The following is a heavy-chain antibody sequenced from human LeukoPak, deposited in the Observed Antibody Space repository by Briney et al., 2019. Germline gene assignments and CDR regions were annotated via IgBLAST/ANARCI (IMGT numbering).Heavy chain of an antibody. Sequence: ASVKVSCKASGYTFTGYYMHWVRQAPGQGLEWMGWINPNSGGTNYAQKFQGRVTMTRDTSISTAYMELSRLRSDDTAVYYCARPYYSDYEYYYYGMDVWGQGTTVTVSS. V-gene: IGHV1-2*02. CDR3: ARPYYSDYEYYYYGMDV. D-gene: IGHD4-11*01. CDR2: INPNSGGT. CDR1: GYTFTGYY. J-gene: IGHJ6*02.